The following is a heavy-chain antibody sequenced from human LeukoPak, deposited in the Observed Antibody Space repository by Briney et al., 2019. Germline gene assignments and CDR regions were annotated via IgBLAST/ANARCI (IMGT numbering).Heavy chain of an antibody. Sequence: KPSETLSLTCAVSGYSISSGYCWGWIRQPPGKGLEWIGSIYHSGSTYYNPSLKSRVTISVDTSKNQFSLKLSSVTAADTAVYYCARLTLRYFVIDYWGQGTLVTVSS. V-gene: IGHV4-38-2*01. J-gene: IGHJ4*02. CDR1: GYSISSGYC. D-gene: IGHD3-9*01. CDR2: IYHSGST. CDR3: ARLTLRYFVIDY.